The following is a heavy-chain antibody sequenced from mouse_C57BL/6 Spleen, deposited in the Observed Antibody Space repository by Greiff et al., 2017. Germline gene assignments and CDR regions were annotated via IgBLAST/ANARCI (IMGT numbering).Heavy chain of an antibody. V-gene: IGHV1-4*01. CDR2: INPSSGYT. J-gene: IGHJ3*01. D-gene: IGHD2-4*01. CDR3: ARGYDYDSTPFAY. CDR1: GYTFTSYT. Sequence: QVQLQQSGAELARPGASVKMSCKASGYTFTSYTMHWVKQRPGQGLEWIGYINPSSGYTKYNQKFKDKATLTADKSSSTAYMQLSSLTSEDSAVYYCARGYDYDSTPFAYWGQGTLVTVSA.